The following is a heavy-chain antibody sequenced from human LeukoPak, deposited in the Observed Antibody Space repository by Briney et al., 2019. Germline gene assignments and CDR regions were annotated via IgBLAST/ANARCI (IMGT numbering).Heavy chain of an antibody. CDR1: GGSITSTSYY. D-gene: IGHD1-1*01. Sequence: PSETLSLTCTVSGGSITSTSYYWGWIRQPPGKGLEWKGSINYSGNTFYNPSLKGRILITVDTSTNQFSLTLRSVTAADSALYFCARHWTFWGQGILVTVSS. V-gene: IGHV4-39*01. CDR3: ARHWTF. J-gene: IGHJ4*02. CDR2: INYSGNT.